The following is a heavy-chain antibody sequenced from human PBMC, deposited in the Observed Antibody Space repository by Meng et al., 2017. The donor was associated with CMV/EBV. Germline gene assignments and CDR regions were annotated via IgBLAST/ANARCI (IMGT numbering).Heavy chain of an antibody. Sequence: TFSSYTISWVPQAPGQGLEWMGRIIPILGIANYAQKFQGRVTITADKSTSTAYMELSSLRSEDTAVYYCARYGGDSSGYNSPGFDPWGQGTLVTVSS. CDR2: IIPILGIA. V-gene: IGHV1-69*02. CDR3: ARYGGDSSGYNSPGFDP. D-gene: IGHD3-22*01. CDR1: TFSSYT. J-gene: IGHJ5*02.